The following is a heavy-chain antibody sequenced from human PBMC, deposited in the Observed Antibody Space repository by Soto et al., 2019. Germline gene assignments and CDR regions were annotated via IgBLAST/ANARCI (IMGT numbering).Heavy chain of an antibody. D-gene: IGHD1-1*01. V-gene: IGHV3-53*01. CDR2: IYSGGYT. CDR3: ATEPGGGGY. J-gene: IGHJ4*02. CDR1: GFTVSNNY. Sequence: EVQLVESGGGLIQPGGSLRLSCAVSGFTVSNNYMSWVRQAPGKGLEGVSVIYSGGYTAYGDSVKGRFTISRDISKNTLFLQMKGRGAAVTAVDFWATEPGGGGYWGQGTLVTVSS.